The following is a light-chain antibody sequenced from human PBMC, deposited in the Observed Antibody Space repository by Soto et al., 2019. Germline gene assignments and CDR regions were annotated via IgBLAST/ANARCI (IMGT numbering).Light chain of an antibody. J-gene: IGKJ2*01. CDR3: LQYNSYSTYT. Sequence: DIQMTQSPSILSASVGDRVTITCRASQTISTWLAWFQQKPGKAPKLLIYKASSLESGVPLRFSGSGSGTEFPLTISSLQPDDFATYYCLQYNSYSTYTFGQGTKLEIK. CDR2: KAS. V-gene: IGKV1-5*03. CDR1: QTISTW.